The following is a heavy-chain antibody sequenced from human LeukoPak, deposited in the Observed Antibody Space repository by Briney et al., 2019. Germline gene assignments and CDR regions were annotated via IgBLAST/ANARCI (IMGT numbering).Heavy chain of an antibody. V-gene: IGHV1-3*01. CDR3: ARDSVRGLNWFDP. D-gene: IGHD3-10*02. CDR1: GYTFTSYA. CDR2: INAGNGNT. J-gene: IGHJ5*02. Sequence: GASVKVSCKASGYTFTSYAMHWVRQAPGQRFEWMGWINAGNGNTKYSQKFQGRVTIARDTSASTAYMELSSLRSEDTAVYYCARDSVRGLNWFDPWGQGTLVTVSS.